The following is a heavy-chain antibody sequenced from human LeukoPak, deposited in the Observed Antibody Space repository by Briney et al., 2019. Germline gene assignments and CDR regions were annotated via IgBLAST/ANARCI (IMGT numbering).Heavy chain of an antibody. J-gene: IGHJ4*02. CDR2: IWYDGSNK. CDR1: GFTFSSYG. Sequence: GGSLRLSCAASGFTFSSYGMHWARQAPGKGLEWVAVIWYDGSNKYYADSVKGRFTISRDNSKNTLYLQMNSLRAEDTAVYYCAKKEGDYLDYWGQGALVTVSS. V-gene: IGHV3-33*06. CDR3: AKKEGDYLDY.